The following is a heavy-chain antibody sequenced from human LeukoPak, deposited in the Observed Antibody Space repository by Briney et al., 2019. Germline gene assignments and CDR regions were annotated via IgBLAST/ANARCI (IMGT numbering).Heavy chain of an antibody. V-gene: IGHV3-9*01. CDR1: GFTFDDYA. J-gene: IGHJ3*02. Sequence: ESGGSLRLSCTASGFTFDDYARHWVRQAPGKGLEWFSGISWNSGSIGYADSVKGRFTISRDNAKNSLYLQMNSLRAEDTALYYCAKDNYYGSGTPVAFDIWGQGTVVTVSS. D-gene: IGHD3-10*01. CDR2: ISWNSGSI. CDR3: AKDNYYGSGTPVAFDI.